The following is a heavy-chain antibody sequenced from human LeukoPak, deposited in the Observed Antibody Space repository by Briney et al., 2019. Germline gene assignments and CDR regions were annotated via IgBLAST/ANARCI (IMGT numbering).Heavy chain of an antibody. Sequence: PGGSLRLSCAASGFTFSDYGMHWVRQAPGKGLEWVTLISYDGRNKYYADSVKGRFTISRDNSKNTLYLQMNSLRAEDTAVYYCARGKGSSWIFDYWGQGTLVTVSS. CDR3: ARGKGSSWIFDY. CDR2: ISYDGRNK. V-gene: IGHV3-30*03. D-gene: IGHD6-13*01. CDR1: GFTFSDYG. J-gene: IGHJ4*02.